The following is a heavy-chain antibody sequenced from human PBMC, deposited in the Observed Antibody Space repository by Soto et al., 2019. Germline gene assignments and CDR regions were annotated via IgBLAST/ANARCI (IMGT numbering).Heavy chain of an antibody. Sequence: PGESLKISCKASGYTFTSYWITWVRQMPGKGLEWMGRIDPSDSYINYSPSFRGQVTISADKSISTAYLQWSSLRASDTAMYYCARPFDTSNWFDFWGQGTLVTVSS. CDR1: GYTFTSYW. CDR2: IDPSDSYI. D-gene: IGHD2-2*01. V-gene: IGHV5-10-1*04. CDR3: ARPFDTSNWFDF. J-gene: IGHJ5*01.